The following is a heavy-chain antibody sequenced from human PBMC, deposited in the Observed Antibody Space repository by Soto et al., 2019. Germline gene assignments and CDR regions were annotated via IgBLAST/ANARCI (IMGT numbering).Heavy chain of an antibody. V-gene: IGHV3-74*03. Sequence: GGSLRLSCAASGFTFGNYWMHWVRQAPGKGPEWVSRMTSDGRTAQYADSVKGRFTVSRDNAKNTLYLQMNSLRAEDTAVYYCARAEVDYWGPGTLVTVSS. CDR3: ARAEVDY. CDR1: GFTFGNYW. J-gene: IGHJ4*02. CDR2: MTSDGRTA.